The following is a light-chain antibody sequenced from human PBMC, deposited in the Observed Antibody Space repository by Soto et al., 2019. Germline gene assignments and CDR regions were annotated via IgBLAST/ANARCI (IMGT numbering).Light chain of an antibody. CDR3: QHHDTFPVT. V-gene: IGKV1-9*01. Sequence: DIQLTQSPSFLSASVGDRVTITCRASQGISSYLAWYQQKAGEAPKLLVYASSTLLSGVPTRFSGSGSGTEFALTISSLQAEDVATYYCQHHDTFPVTFGQGTKLEIK. CDR2: ASS. CDR1: QGISSY. J-gene: IGKJ2*01.